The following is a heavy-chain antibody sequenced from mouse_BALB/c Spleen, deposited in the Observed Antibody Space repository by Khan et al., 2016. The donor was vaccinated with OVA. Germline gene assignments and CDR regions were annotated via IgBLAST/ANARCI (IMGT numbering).Heavy chain of an antibody. V-gene: IGHV1-77*01. Sequence: QVQLKQSGPELVKPGASVKMSCKASGYTFTDYVINWVKQRTGQGLEWIGEIYPGSGSTYYNEKFKGKATLTADKSSNTAYMQLSSLTSEDSAVYFCAKNYASWFAYRGQGTLVTVSA. J-gene: IGHJ3*01. CDR2: IYPGSGST. CDR3: AKNYASWFAY. CDR1: GYTFTDYV.